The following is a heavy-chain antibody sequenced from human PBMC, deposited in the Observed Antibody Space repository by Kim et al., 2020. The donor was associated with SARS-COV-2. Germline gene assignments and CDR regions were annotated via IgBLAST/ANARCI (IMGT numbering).Heavy chain of an antibody. D-gene: IGHD3-10*01. Sequence: SETLSLTCAVYGGSFSGYYWSWIRQPPGKGLEWIGEINHSGSTNYNPSLKSRVTISVDTSKNQFSLKLSSVTAADTAVYYCARGRLRGMVRGSAAFDYWGQGTLVTVSS. V-gene: IGHV4-34*01. CDR3: ARGRLRGMVRGSAAFDY. CDR1: GGSFSGYY. CDR2: INHSGST. J-gene: IGHJ4*02.